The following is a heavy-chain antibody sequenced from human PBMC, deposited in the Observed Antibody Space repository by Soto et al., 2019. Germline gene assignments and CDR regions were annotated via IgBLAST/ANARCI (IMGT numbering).Heavy chain of an antibody. V-gene: IGHV3-15*07. D-gene: IGHD3-10*01. J-gene: IGHJ4*02. Sequence: EEQLVESGGALVKPGGSLTLSCAASGFSFNNAWMNWVRQIPGKGLEWVGRVKTKTDGGTTDYAAPVKGRFTISRDDSKNTLYLQMNSRQTEDTAVYYGASQFTYWGQGTLVTVSS. CDR3: ASQFTY. CDR1: GFSFNNAW. CDR2: VKTKTDGGTT.